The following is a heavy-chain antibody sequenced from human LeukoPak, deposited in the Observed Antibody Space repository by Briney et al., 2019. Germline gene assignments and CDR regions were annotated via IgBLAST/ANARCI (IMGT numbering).Heavy chain of an antibody. CDR3: AKDTTPPKAGFDP. CDR2: IRYDGSNK. V-gene: IGHV3-30*02. Sequence: PGGSLRLSCAASGFTFSSYGMHWVRQAPGKGLEGVAFIRYDGSNKYYADSVKGRFTISRDNSKNTLYLQMNSLRAEDTAVYYCAKDTTPPKAGFDPWGQGTLVTVSS. CDR1: GFTFSSYG. D-gene: IGHD1-14*01. J-gene: IGHJ5*02.